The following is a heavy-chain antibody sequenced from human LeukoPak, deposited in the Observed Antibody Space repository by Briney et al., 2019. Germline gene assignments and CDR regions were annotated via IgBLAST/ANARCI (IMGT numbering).Heavy chain of an antibody. J-gene: IGHJ3*02. Sequence: SETLSLTCTVSGGSISSYYWSWIRQPPGKGLEWIGYIYTSGSTNYNPSLKSRVTISVDTSKNQFSLKLSSVTAADTAVYYCARHTRPTVVTPAIAFDNWGQGTMVTVSS. CDR2: IYTSGST. V-gene: IGHV4-4*09. D-gene: IGHD4-23*01. CDR3: ARHTRPTVVTPAIAFDN. CDR1: GGSISSYY.